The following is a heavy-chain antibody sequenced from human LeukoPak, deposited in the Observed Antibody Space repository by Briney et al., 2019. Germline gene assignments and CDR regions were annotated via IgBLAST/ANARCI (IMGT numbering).Heavy chain of an antibody. V-gene: IGHV4-4*07. CDR1: GGSISSNY. D-gene: IGHD2-2*01. CDR2: IYTSGST. Sequence: SETLSLTCTVSGGSISSNYWSWIRQPAGKGLEWIGRIYTSGSTNYSPSLKSRVTLSVDTSRNKFSLRLSSVTAADTAVYYCARIFRYQLVDYYALDVWGQGTTVTVSS. CDR3: ARIFRYQLVDYYALDV. J-gene: IGHJ6*02.